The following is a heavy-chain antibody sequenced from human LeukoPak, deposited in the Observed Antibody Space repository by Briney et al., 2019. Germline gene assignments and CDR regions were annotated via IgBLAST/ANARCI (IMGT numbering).Heavy chain of an antibody. CDR2: IYPGDSDT. J-gene: IGHJ4*02. CDR1: GYRFTSYW. V-gene: IGHV5-51*01. CDR3: ARPTYYYGSGARGPFDY. D-gene: IGHD3-10*01. Sequence: GESLKISFKGSGYRFTSYWIGWVRPMPGKGVEGMGMIYPGDSDTRYSPSFQGQVTISADKSISTAYLQWSSLKASDTAMYYCARPTYYYGSGARGPFDYWGQGTLVTVSS.